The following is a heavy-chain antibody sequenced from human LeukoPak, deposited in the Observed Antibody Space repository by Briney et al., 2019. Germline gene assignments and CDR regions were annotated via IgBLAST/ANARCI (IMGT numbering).Heavy chain of an antibody. CDR3: ARELGYYYDSSGYYPDAFDI. CDR2: VSAYNGNT. CDR1: GYTFTIYG. V-gene: IGHV1-18*01. Sequence: ASVKLSCKASGYTFTIYGISWDRQAPGQGHEWMGWVSAYNGNTNYAQKLQGRVTMTTDTSTSTAYMELRSLRSDDTAVYYCARELGYYYDSSGYYPDAFDIWGQGTMVTVSS. J-gene: IGHJ3*02. D-gene: IGHD3-22*01.